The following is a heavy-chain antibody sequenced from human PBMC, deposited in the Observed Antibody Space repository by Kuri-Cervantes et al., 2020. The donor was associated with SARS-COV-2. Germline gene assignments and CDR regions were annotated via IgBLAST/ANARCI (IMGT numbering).Heavy chain of an antibody. J-gene: IGHJ4*02. CDR1: GGSISSSSYY. Sequence: GSLRLSCTVSGGSISSSSYYWGWIRQPPGKGLEWIGSIYYSGSTYYNPSLKSRVTISVDTSKNQFPLKLSSVTAADTAVYYCARHIAARSPFDYWGQGTLVTVSS. V-gene: IGHV4-39*01. CDR2: IYYSGST. CDR3: ARHIAARSPFDY. D-gene: IGHD6-6*01.